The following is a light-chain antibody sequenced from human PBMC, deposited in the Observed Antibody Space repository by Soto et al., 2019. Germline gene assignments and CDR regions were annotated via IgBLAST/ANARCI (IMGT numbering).Light chain of an antibody. Sequence: QSALTQPPSVSGSPGQAVTISCTGTTSDVGGYNYVSWYQQHPGEAPKLMIYDVNKRPSGVPDRFSGSKSGNTASLTVSGLQAEDGADYFCCPYAGNYIFYVFGSGTKVTVL. V-gene: IGLV2-11*01. CDR1: TSDVGGYNY. CDR3: CPYAGNYIFYV. J-gene: IGLJ1*01. CDR2: DVN.